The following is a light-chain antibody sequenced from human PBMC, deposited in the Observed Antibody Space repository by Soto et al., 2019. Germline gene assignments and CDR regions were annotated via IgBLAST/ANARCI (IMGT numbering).Light chain of an antibody. J-gene: IGKJ5*01. CDR3: QQYNNWPPSII. CDR2: GAS. Sequence: VMTQSPATLSVSPGERATLSCRASESVSSNVAWYQQRPGQAPRLLIYGASTRATDTPVRFRGSGSGTEFTLTISSLQSEDFAVYYCQQYNNWPPSIIFGQGTRLEIK. V-gene: IGKV3-15*01. CDR1: ESVSSN.